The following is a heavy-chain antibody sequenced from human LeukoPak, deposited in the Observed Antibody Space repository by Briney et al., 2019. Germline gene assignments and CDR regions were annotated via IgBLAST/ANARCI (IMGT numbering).Heavy chain of an antibody. CDR2: ISSSSYI. Sequence: GGPLRLSCAASGFTFSSYSMNWVRQAPGKGLEWVSSISSSSYIYYADSVKGRLTISRDNAKNSLYLQMNSLRAEDTAVYYCARFSLDYYDSSGYYDYWGQGTLVTVSS. V-gene: IGHV3-21*01. CDR1: GFTFSSYS. D-gene: IGHD3-22*01. CDR3: ARFSLDYYDSSGYYDY. J-gene: IGHJ4*02.